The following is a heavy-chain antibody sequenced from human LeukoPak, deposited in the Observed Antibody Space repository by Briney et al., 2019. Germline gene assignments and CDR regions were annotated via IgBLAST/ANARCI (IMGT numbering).Heavy chain of an antibody. CDR3: ARDPYYYGSGSYGDY. V-gene: IGHV3-74*01. D-gene: IGHD3-10*01. CDR2: INSDGSST. CDR1: GFTFSSYW. Sequence: GGSLRLSCAASGFTFSSYWMHWVRQAPGKGLVWVSRINSDGSSTSYADSVKGRFTISRDNAKNTLYLQMISLRAEDTAVYYCARDPYYYGSGSYGDYWGQGTLVTVAS. J-gene: IGHJ4*02.